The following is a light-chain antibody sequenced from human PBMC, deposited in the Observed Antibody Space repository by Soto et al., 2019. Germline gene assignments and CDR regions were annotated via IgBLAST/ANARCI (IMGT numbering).Light chain of an antibody. Sequence: DIQMTQSPTSLSASVGDRVTITCRASQDIRNFVAWYQQKPGKAPKLLIYAAYTLQSGVPPRFSGSGSGTDFTLTINSLQPEDVATYYCQKYSSVPVFGPGTKVEIK. CDR3: QKYSSVPV. V-gene: IGKV1-27*01. J-gene: IGKJ3*01. CDR2: AAY. CDR1: QDIRNF.